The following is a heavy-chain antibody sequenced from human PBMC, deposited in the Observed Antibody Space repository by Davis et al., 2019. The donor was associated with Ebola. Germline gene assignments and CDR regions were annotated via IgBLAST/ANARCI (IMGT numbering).Heavy chain of an antibody. CDR1: GFAFSIHW. CDR2: INQAGSVK. J-gene: IGHJ4*02. D-gene: IGHD5-24*01. Sequence: PGGSLRLSCAAASGFAFSIHWMTWVRHAPERGLEWVANINQAGSVKFFGAFMEGRFTISRDNAKNSLYLEADSLRAEDTAVYYCAREDGFNTFDYWGQGTLVTVSS. V-gene: IGHV3-7*01. CDR3: AREDGFNTFDY.